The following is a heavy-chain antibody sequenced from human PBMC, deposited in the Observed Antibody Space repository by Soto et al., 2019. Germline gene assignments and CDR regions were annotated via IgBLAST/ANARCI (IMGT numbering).Heavy chain of an antibody. Sequence: QVQLVQSGAEVKEPGASVKVSCKASGYTFVSYGISWVRXAPGQGLEWMGWISPYNDNTKYAQKFQGRVTMTTDTXXXXXXXXXXXXXXXXXXXXYXXXXXXKWLVAAFDIWGQGTMVTVSS. CDR2: ISPYNDNT. CDR1: GYTFVSYG. D-gene: IGHD6-19*01. J-gene: IGHJ3*02. V-gene: IGHV1-18*01. CDR3: XXXXXKWLVAAFDI.